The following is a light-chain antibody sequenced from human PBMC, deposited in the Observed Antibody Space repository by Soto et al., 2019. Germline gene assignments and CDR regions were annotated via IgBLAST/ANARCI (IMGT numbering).Light chain of an antibody. V-gene: IGKV3-11*01. CDR3: QQRSNWPPRIT. CDR1: QSVSSY. CDR2: DAS. Sequence: EIVLTQSPATLSLSPGERATLSCRASQSVSSYLAWYHQKPGQAPRLLIYDASNRATGIPARFSGSGSGTDFTLTISSLEPEDFAVYYYQQRSNWPPRITFGQGTRLEIK. J-gene: IGKJ5*01.